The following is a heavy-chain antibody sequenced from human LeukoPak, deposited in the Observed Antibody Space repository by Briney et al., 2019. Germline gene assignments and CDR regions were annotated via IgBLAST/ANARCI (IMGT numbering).Heavy chain of an antibody. CDR3: ARGDYYDTSGFRGGYYYYGMDV. CDR2: ISSSGSTI. J-gene: IGHJ6*02. Sequence: GSLRLSCAASGFTFSYYEMNWVRQAPGKGLEWVSYISSSGSTIYYADSVKGRFTISRDNAKNSLYLQMNSLRAEDTAVYYCARGDYYDTSGFRGGYYYYGMDVWGQGTTVTVSS. V-gene: IGHV3-48*03. D-gene: IGHD3-22*01. CDR1: GFTFSYYE.